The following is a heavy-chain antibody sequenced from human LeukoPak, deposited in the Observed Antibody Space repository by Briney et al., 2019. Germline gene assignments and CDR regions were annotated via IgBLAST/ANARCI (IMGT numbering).Heavy chain of an antibody. CDR1: DGSFSGYY. Sequence: SETLSLTCAVYDGSFSGYYWSWIRQPPGKGLEWIGEINHSGSTNYNPSLKSRVTISLDTSKNQFSLKVISVTAADTAVYYCARVAKHFRGGLSFYYMDVWGKGTTVTISS. J-gene: IGHJ6*03. CDR3: ARVAKHFRGGLSFYYMDV. V-gene: IGHV4-34*01. D-gene: IGHD3-10*01. CDR2: INHSGST.